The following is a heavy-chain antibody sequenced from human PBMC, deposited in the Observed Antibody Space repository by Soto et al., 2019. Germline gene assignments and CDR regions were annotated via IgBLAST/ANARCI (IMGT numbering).Heavy chain of an antibody. CDR2: IYSGGST. CDR3: AREYCSGGSCYFADY. D-gene: IGHD2-15*01. Sequence: EVQLVESGGGLVQPGGSLRLSCAASGFTVSSNYMSWVRQAPGKGLEWVSVIYSGGSTYYADSVKGRFTISRDNSTNTLYLQMNSLRAEDTAVYYCAREYCSGGSCYFADYWGQGTLVTVSS. J-gene: IGHJ4*02. CDR1: GFTVSSNY. V-gene: IGHV3-66*01.